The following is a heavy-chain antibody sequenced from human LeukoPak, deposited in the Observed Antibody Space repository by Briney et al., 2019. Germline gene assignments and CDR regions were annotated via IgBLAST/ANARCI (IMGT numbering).Heavy chain of an antibody. D-gene: IGHD6-13*01. V-gene: IGHV4-59*01. CDR1: GVSISSYY. J-gene: IGHJ4*02. CDR2: IYNSGST. CDR3: ARVFSSSHFDY. Sequence: PPGTLSLTCTVSGVSISSYYWSWVRQPPGKGLEWIGYIYNSGSTNYNPSLKSRVTISVDTSKTQFSLKLSSVTAADTAVYYCARVFSSSHFDYWGQGTLVSVSS.